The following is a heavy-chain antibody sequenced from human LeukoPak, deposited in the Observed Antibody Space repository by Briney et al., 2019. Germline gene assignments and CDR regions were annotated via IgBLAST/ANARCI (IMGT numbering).Heavy chain of an antibody. V-gene: IGHV3-23*01. D-gene: IGHD2-2*01. CDR1: GFTFSTYA. Sequence: PGGSLRLSCAASGFTFSTYAMSWVRQAPGKGLEWVSAISGSGGSTYYADSVKGRFTISRDNSKNTLYLQMSSLRAEDTAVYYCAKDQGDCSSTSCYFDYWGQGTLVTVSS. CDR2: ISGSGGST. CDR3: AKDQGDCSSTSCYFDY. J-gene: IGHJ4*02.